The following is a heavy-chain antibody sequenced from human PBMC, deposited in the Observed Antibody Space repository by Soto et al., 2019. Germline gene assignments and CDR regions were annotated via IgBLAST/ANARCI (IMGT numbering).Heavy chain of an antibody. J-gene: IGHJ6*02. CDR2: INPSGGST. Sequence: ASVKVSCKASGYTFTSYYMHWVRQAPGQGLEWMGIINPSGGSTSYAQKFQGRVTMTRDTSTSTVYMELSSLRSEDTAVHYCAREDCSSTSCYLYGMDVWGQVTTVTVSS. V-gene: IGHV1-46*01. D-gene: IGHD2-2*01. CDR3: AREDCSSTSCYLYGMDV. CDR1: GYTFTSYY.